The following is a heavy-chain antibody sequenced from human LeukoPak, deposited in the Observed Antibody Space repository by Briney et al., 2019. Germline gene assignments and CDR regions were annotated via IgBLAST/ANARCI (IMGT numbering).Heavy chain of an antibody. CDR3: AKGITAESLFDY. Sequence: GGSLRLPSAASGFTFSTYAMSWVRQAPGKGLEWVSAISGSGYSTYYADSVKGRFTISRDNSKNTLYLQMNSLRAEDTAEYYCAKGITAESLFDYWGQGTLVTVSS. V-gene: IGHV3-23*01. CDR1: GFTFSTYA. CDR2: ISGSGYST. J-gene: IGHJ4*02. D-gene: IGHD6-13*01.